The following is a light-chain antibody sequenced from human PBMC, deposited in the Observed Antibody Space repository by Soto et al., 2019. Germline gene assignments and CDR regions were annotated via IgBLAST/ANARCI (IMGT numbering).Light chain of an antibody. J-gene: IGLJ1*01. CDR3: SSHTTLTTLYV. Sequence: QSLPTQPACVSRYPGHSISICCGASSRDDGGYDFVSWCQQHPSQAPKLMIYEFSHPPSGVSYQFPGSNSGDTAPLVFYGLQAENQDDYYCSSHTTLTTLYVFGTGPKVSV. CDR2: EFS. V-gene: IGLV2-14*01. CDR1: SRDDGGYDF.